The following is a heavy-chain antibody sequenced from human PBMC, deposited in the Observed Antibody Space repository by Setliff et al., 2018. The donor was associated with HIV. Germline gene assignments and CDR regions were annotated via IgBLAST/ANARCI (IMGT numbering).Heavy chain of an antibody. V-gene: IGHV4-34*01. CDR2: INHSGST. J-gene: IGHJ3*02. CDR1: GGSFSGYY. Sequence: PSETLSLTCAVYGGSFSGYYWSWIRQPPGKGLEWIGEINHSGSTNYNPSLKSRVTISVDTSKKQVSLRLTAVTAADTAIYYCARDPWFGELSDAFDIWGQGTMVTVSS. D-gene: IGHD3-10*01. CDR3: ARDPWFGELSDAFDI.